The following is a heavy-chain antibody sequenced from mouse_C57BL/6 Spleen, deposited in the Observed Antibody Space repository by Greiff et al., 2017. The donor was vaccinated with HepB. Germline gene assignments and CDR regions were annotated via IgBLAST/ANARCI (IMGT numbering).Heavy chain of an antibody. J-gene: IGHJ3*01. Sequence: QVQLQQSGPELVKPGASVKLSCKASGYTFTSYDINWVKQRPGQGLEWIGWIYPRDGSTKYNEKFKGKATLTVDTSSSTAYMELHSLTSEDSAVYFCARDGTYYGSGWFAYWGQGTLVTVSA. D-gene: IGHD1-1*01. CDR2: IYPRDGST. CDR3: ARDGTYYGSGWFAY. CDR1: GYTFTSYD. V-gene: IGHV1-85*01.